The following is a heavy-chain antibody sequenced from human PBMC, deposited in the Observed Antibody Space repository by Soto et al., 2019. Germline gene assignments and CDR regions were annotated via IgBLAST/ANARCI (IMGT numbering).Heavy chain of an antibody. CDR2: IWYDGSNK. D-gene: IGHD6-13*01. V-gene: IGHV3-33*01. Sequence: QVQLVESGGGVVQPGRSLRLSCAASGFTFSSYGMHWVRQAPGKGLEWVAVIWYDGSNKYYADSVKGRFTISRDNSKKTLYLQMNSLRAEDTAVYYCARDEEKRGYGSSLPYYYYGMDVWGQGTTVTVSS. CDR3: ARDEEKRGYGSSLPYYYYGMDV. CDR1: GFTFSSYG. J-gene: IGHJ6*02.